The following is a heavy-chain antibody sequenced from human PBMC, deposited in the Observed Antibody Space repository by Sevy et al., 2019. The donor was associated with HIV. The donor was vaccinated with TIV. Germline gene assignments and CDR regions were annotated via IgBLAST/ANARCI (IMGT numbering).Heavy chain of an antibody. V-gene: IGHV1-18*01. CDR3: ARAGYLNWFDP. CDR2: ISGYNGNT. CDR1: GYTFSSYG. Sequence: ASVKVSCKASGYTFSSYGMSWVRQVPGQGLEWMGWISGYNGNTNFAQKLQGRVTMTTDTSTSTAYMEVRSLRSDDTAVYYCARAGYLNWFDPWGQGTLVTVSS. J-gene: IGHJ5*02. D-gene: IGHD1-1*01.